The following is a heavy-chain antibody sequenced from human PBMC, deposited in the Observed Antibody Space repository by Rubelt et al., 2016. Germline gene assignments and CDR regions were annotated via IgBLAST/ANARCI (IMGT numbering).Heavy chain of an antibody. D-gene: IGHD3-9*01. Sequence: EWIGSIYQSGSTYYNPSLGSRVTISVDTSTDQFFLKLNSVTAADMAVYYCSRGVLHFYDILTGYHYGMDVWGQGTTVTVSS. V-gene: IGHV4-38-2*02. J-gene: IGHJ6*02. CDR2: IYQSGST. CDR3: SRGVLHFYDILTGYHYGMDV.